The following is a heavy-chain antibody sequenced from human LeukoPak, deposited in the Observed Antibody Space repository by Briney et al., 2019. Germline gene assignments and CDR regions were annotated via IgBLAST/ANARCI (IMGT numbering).Heavy chain of an antibody. CDR2: IYYSGST. CDR1: GGSISSSSYY. CDR3: ARMYSSRWLYYFDY. V-gene: IGHV4-39*07. J-gene: IGHJ4*02. Sequence: SETLSLTCTVSGGSISSSSYYWGWIRQPPGKGLEWIGSIYYSGSTYYNPSLKSRVTISVDTSKNQFSLKLSSVTAADTAVYYCARMYSSRWLYYFDYWGQGTLVTVSS. D-gene: IGHD6-13*01.